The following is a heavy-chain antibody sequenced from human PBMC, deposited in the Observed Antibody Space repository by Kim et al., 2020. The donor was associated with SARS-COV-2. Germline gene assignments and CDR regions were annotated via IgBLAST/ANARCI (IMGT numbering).Heavy chain of an antibody. Sequence: ASVKVSCKVSGYTLTELSMHWVRQAPGKGLEWMGGFDPEDGETIYAQKFQGRVTMTEDTSTDTAYMELSSLRSEDTAVYYCATFRFSSSWYGWQQNWFDPWGQGTLVTVSS. V-gene: IGHV1-24*01. CDR3: ATFRFSSSWYGWQQNWFDP. CDR1: GYTLTELS. D-gene: IGHD6-13*01. J-gene: IGHJ5*02. CDR2: FDPEDGET.